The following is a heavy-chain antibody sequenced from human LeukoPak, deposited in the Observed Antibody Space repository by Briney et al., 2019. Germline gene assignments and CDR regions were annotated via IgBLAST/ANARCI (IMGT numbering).Heavy chain of an antibody. CDR3: ARMYYYDSSGYLANNWFDP. V-gene: IGHV4-34*01. J-gene: IGHJ5*02. D-gene: IGHD3-22*01. CDR1: GGSFSGYY. CDR2: INHSGST. Sequence: SETLSLTCAVYGGSFSGYYWSWIRQPPGKGLEWIGEINHSGSTNYNPSLKSRVTISVDTSKNQFSLKLSSVTAADTAVYYCARMYYYDSSGYLANNWFDPWGQGTLVTVSS.